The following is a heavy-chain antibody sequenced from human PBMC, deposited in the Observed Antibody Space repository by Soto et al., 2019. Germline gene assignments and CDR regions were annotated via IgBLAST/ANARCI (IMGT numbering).Heavy chain of an antibody. J-gene: IGHJ5*02. CDR1: GYTFTSYA. Sequence: ASVKVSCKASGYTFTSYAMHWVRQAPGQRLEWMGWINAGNGNTKYSQKFQGRVTITRDTSASTAYMELSSLRSEDTAVYYCARHPRIAAAGHYWFDPWGRGTLVTVSS. CDR2: INAGNGNT. V-gene: IGHV1-3*01. D-gene: IGHD6-13*01. CDR3: ARHPRIAAAGHYWFDP.